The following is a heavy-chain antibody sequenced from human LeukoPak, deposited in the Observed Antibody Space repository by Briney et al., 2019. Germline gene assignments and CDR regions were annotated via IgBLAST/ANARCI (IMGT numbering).Heavy chain of an antibody. CDR3: AKALGIAVAGGVDY. J-gene: IGHJ4*02. CDR2: VSDSGGRK. D-gene: IGHD6-19*01. V-gene: IGHV3-23*01. Sequence: GGSLRLSCAASGFTFSGFGINWVRQAPGKGLEWVSSVSDSGGRKHYADSVKGRFTISRDNSKNTLYLQMNSLRAEDTALYYCAKALGIAVAGGVDYWGQGTLVTVSS. CDR1: GFTFSGFG.